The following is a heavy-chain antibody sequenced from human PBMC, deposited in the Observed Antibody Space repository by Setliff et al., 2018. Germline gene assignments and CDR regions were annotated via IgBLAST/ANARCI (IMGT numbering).Heavy chain of an antibody. V-gene: IGHV4-39*07. CDR2: IYFGGNT. CDR3: ARDASASDGRNAFDI. CDR1: GGSVSDNGYF. J-gene: IGHJ3*02. Sequence: SETLSLTCTVPGGSVSDNGYFWGWVRQPPGKGLEWIGNIYFGGNTYFNPSFKSRVTMSIDTSNSQFSLKLSSVTAADTAIYYCARDASASDGRNAFDIWGQGTMVTVSS. D-gene: IGHD1-26*01.